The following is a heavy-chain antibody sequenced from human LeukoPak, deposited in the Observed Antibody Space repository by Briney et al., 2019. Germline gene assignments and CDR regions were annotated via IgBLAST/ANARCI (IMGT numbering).Heavy chain of an antibody. CDR1: GFTFSYYG. CDR3: ASSNSSIAARRSAYYFDY. J-gene: IGHJ4*02. CDR2: ISSSSSTI. V-gene: IGHV3-48*01. Sequence: GGSLRLSCAASGFTFSYYGMNWVRQAPGKGLEWVSYISSSSSTIYYADSVKGRFTISRDNAKNSLYLQMNSLRAEDTAVYYCASSNSSIAARRSAYYFDYWGQGTLVTVSS. D-gene: IGHD6-6*01.